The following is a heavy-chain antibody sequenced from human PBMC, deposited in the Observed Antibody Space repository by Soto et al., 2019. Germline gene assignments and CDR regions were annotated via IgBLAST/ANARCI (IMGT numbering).Heavy chain of an antibody. J-gene: IGHJ5*02. Sequence: QVQLQESGPGLVKPSETLSLTCTVSGGSISSYYWSWIRQPPGKGLEWIGYIYYSGSTNYNPSLKSRVTISVDTSKNQFSLKLSSVTAADTAVYYCARSIRSSSSWTKERWFDPWGQGTLVTVSS. D-gene: IGHD6-13*01. CDR3: ARSIRSSSSWTKERWFDP. V-gene: IGHV4-59*01. CDR1: GGSISSYY. CDR2: IYYSGST.